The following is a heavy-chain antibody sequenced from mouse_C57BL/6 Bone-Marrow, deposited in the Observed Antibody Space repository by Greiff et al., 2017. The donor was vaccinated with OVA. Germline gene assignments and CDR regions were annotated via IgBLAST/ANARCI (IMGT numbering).Heavy chain of an antibody. CDR3: ARRDYYGPFD. CDR1: GYTFTSYG. V-gene: IGHV1-81*01. Sequence: VMLVESGAELARPGASVKLSCKASGYTFTSYGISWVKQRTGQGLEWIGEIYPRSGNTYYNEKFKGKATLTADKSSSTAYMELRSLTSEDSAVYFCARRDYYGPFDWGQGTTLTVSS. J-gene: IGHJ2*01. D-gene: IGHD1-1*01. CDR2: IYPRSGNT.